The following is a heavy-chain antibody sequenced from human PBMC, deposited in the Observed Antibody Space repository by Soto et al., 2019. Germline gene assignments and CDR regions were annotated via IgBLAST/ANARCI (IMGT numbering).Heavy chain of an antibody. J-gene: IGHJ6*02. CDR2: ISYDGSNK. CDR3: AKDPDEHYGPLFGGMDV. Sequence: GGSLRLSCAASGFTFSSYGMHWVRQAPGKGLEWVAVISYDGSNKYYADSVKGRFTISRDNSKNTLYLQMNSLRAEDTAVYYCAKDPDEHYGPLFGGMDVWGQGXTVTVSS. D-gene: IGHD3-10*01. V-gene: IGHV3-30*18. CDR1: GFTFSSYG.